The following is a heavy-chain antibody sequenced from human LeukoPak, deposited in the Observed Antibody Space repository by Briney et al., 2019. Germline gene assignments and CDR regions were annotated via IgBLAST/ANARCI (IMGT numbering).Heavy chain of an antibody. Sequence: GGSLRLSCAASGFTFSSYAMNWVRQAPGKGLEWVSFISGSGDTTYYADSVKGRFAISRDNSKNTLYLQMNSLRAEDTAVYYCAKSRGESRGASNYWGQGTLVTVSS. D-gene: IGHD1-26*01. CDR3: AKSRGESRGASNY. J-gene: IGHJ4*02. CDR2: ISGSGDTT. CDR1: GFTFSSYA. V-gene: IGHV3-23*01.